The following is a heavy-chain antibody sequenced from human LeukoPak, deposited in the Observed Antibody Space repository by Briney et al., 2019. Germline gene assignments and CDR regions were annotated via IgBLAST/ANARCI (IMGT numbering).Heavy chain of an antibody. CDR1: GFTFNDYA. V-gene: IGHV3-43*02. Sequence: GGSLRLSCAASGFTFNDYAMHWVRQAPGKGLEWVSLISGDGGSTYYADSVKGRFTISRDNSKNSLYLQMNSLRTEDTALYYCAKGYSSSWYHLYYYYSGMDVWGQGTTVTVSS. CDR3: AKGYSSSWYHLYYYYSGMDV. CDR2: ISGDGGST. D-gene: IGHD6-13*01. J-gene: IGHJ6*02.